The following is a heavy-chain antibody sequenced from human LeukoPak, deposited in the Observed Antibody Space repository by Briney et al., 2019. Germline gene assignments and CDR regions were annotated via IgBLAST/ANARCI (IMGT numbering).Heavy chain of an antibody. CDR2: IYYSGST. CDR3: ARLLGDYDCSGGSCYIDY. V-gene: IGHV4-59*08. Sequence: SETLSLTCTVSGGSISSYYWSWIRQPPGKGLEWIGYIYYSGSTNYNPSLKSRVTISVDTSKNQFSLKLRSVTAADTAVYYCARLLGDYDCSGGSCYIDYWGQGTLVTVSS. CDR1: GGSISSYY. J-gene: IGHJ4*02. D-gene: IGHD2-15*01.